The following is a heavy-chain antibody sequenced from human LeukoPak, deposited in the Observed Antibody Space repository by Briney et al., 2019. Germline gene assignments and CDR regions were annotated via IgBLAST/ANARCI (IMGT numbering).Heavy chain of an antibody. CDR3: ARDSGSYYGAS. Sequence: GGSLRLSCAASGFTFSSYSMNWVRQAPGKGLEWVSSISSSSSYIYYADSVKGRFTISRDNAKNSLYLQMNNLRAEDTAVYYCARDSGSYYGASWGQGTLVTVSS. CDR2: ISSSSSYI. J-gene: IGHJ4*02. V-gene: IGHV3-21*01. D-gene: IGHD1-26*01. CDR1: GFTFSSYS.